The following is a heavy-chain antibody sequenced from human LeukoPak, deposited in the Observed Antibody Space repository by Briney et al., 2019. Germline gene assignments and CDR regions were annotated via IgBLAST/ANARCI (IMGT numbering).Heavy chain of an antibody. CDR3: ARFHMVRGVVNHFDY. D-gene: IGHD3-10*01. CDR1: GGSISSDGYY. CDR2: IYYSGST. J-gene: IGHJ4*02. Sequence: SETLSLTCTVSGGSISSDGYYWSWIRQHPGRGLEWIGYIYYSGSTYYNPSRKSRVTISVDTAKNQFSLKLSSVTAADTAVYYCARFHMVRGVVNHFDYWGQGTLVTVSS. V-gene: IGHV4-31*03.